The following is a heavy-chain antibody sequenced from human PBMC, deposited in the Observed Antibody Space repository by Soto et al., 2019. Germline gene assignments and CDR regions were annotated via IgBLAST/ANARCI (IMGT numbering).Heavy chain of an antibody. CDR3: ARDPAFGEYDYFDY. V-gene: IGHV3-64*01. CDR1: GFTFSSYA. J-gene: IGHJ4*02. CDR2: ISNNGGST. Sequence: EVQLVESGGGLVQPGGSLRLSCAASGFTFSSYAMHWVRQAPGKGLEYVAAISNNGGSTYYANSVKGRFTISRDNSKNTLYLQMGSLRAEDMAVYYCARDPAFGEYDYFDYWGQGTLVTVSS. D-gene: IGHD3-10*01.